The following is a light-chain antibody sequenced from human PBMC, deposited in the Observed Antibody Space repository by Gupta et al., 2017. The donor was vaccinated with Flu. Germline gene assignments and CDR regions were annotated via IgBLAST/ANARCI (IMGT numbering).Light chain of an antibody. J-gene: IGKJ3*01. Sequence: TLSLSPGEGAPLSCRASQSISSNYLAWYQQQPGQAPRLLIYGASNRATGIPDRFSGSGSGTDFTLTISRLKPEDFAVYYCQHYGGSPSFTFGPGTRVDIK. CDR3: QHYGGSPSFT. CDR1: QSISSNY. V-gene: IGKV3-20*01. CDR2: GAS.